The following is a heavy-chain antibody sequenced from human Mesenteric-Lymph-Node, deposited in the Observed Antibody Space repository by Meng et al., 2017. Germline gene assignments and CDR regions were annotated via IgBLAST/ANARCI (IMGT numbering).Heavy chain of an antibody. V-gene: IGHV3-74*01. D-gene: IGHD1-1*01. J-gene: IGHJ3*02. Sequence: GESLKISCAASGFNFSSYWMHWVRQAPGKGLVWVSRVNTDGSSTSYADSVKGRFTVSRDNAKNSLYLQMNSLRAEDTAVYYCAREYNGFYIAFDIWGQGTMVTVSS. CDR1: GFNFSSYW. CDR3: AREYNGFYIAFDI. CDR2: VNTDGSST.